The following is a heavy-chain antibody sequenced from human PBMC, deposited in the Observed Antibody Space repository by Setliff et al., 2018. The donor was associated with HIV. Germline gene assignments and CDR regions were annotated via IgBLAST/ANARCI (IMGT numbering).Heavy chain of an antibody. Sequence: GASVKVSCKASGYTFINYHITWVRQAPGQGLEWVGSISASSVNTNYTQGRVTMTTDISTSTAYMELRSLRSDDTAVYYCARVLWPYSSSRFDYWGQGALVTVSS. CDR2: ISASSVNT. CDR1: GYTFINYH. CDR3: ARVLWPYSSSRFDY. J-gene: IGHJ4*02. D-gene: IGHD6-6*01. V-gene: IGHV1-18*01.